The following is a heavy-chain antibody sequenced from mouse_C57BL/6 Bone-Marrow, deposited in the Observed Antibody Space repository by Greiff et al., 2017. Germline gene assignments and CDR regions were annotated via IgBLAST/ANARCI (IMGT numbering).Heavy chain of an antibody. CDR2: INSDGGST. CDR1: EYEFPSHD. D-gene: IGHD2-2*01. V-gene: IGHV5-2*01. CDR3: AVLWLTPWFAY. J-gene: IGHJ3*01. Sequence: EVKVVESGGGLVQPGESLKLSCESNEYEFPSHDMSWVRKTPEKRLELVAAINSDGGSTYYPDTMERRFIISRDNTKKTLYLQMSSLRSEDTALYYCAVLWLTPWFAYWGQGTLVTVSA.